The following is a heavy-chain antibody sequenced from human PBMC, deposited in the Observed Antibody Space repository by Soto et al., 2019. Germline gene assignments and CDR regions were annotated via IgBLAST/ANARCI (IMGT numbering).Heavy chain of an antibody. V-gene: IGHV3-48*01. D-gene: IGHD2-15*01. CDR3: ASIGVGGTYGGSDY. Sequence: GGSLRLSCAASGFTFSTYSMNLVRQAPGKGLEWVSYISLSGTIYYSDSLKFRFTISRDNEKNSLYVDMNSLRPEDTAVYYCASIGVGGTYGGSDYWAQGTMVTVSS. J-gene: IGHJ4*02. CDR1: GFTFSTYS. CDR2: ISLSGTI.